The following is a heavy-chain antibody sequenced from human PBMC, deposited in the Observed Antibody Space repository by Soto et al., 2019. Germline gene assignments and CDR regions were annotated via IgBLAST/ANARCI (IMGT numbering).Heavy chain of an antibody. J-gene: IGHJ4*02. Sequence: PGGSLRLSCAASGFTFIEYYMSWIRQAPGKGLEWVSYISSSGSTIYYADSVKGRFTISRDNAKNSLYLQMNSLRAEDTAVYYCARARYFDYYDSSGYPDYWGQGTQVTVSS. CDR1: GFTFIEYY. CDR3: ARARYFDYYDSSGYPDY. V-gene: IGHV3-11*01. D-gene: IGHD3-22*01. CDR2: ISSSGSTI.